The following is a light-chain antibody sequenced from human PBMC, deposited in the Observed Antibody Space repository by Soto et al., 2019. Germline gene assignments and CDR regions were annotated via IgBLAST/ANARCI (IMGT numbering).Light chain of an antibody. Sequence: DIQMTQSPSSVSASVGDRVTITCRASPGISHWLAWYQHKPGKAPQLLIYAASSLPSGAPSRFSGSGSGTDFTLTISSLQPEDFATYYCQQANSFPRGFGQGTKVEV. CDR1: PGISHW. CDR3: QQANSFPRG. J-gene: IGKJ2*03. V-gene: IGKV1-12*01. CDR2: AAS.